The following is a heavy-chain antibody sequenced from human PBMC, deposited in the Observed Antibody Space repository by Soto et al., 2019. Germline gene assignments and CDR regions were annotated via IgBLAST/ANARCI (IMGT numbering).Heavy chain of an antibody. D-gene: IGHD3-22*01. CDR2: INTYNGNS. V-gene: IGHV1-18*01. CDR1: GYSFSSYG. CDR3: ARDRLRGYDSSGFYS. Sequence: QVQLVQSGAELRKPGASVKVSCKASGYSFSSYGINWVRQAPGQGLEWMGWINTYNGNSNYAQKFEDRVTMTTATSTNTVYMELRSLKSDDTAIYYCARDRLRGYDSSGFYSWGQGTLVTVSS. J-gene: IGHJ4*02.